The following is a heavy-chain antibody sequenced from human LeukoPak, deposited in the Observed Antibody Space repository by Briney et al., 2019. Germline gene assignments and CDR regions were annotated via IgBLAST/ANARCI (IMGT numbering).Heavy chain of an antibody. V-gene: IGHV3-73*01. CDR2: IRSKANNYAT. J-gene: IGHJ4*02. CDR3: VKDEWYGSSSYFDF. D-gene: IGHD6-6*01. CDR1: GFIFSGSA. Sequence: GGSLRLSCAASGFIFSGSAMHWVRRASGKGPEWVARIRSKANNYATSYGASVKGRFTISRDDSKNTAYLQMNSLRADDTAVYYCVKDEWYGSSSYFDFWGQGTLVTVSS.